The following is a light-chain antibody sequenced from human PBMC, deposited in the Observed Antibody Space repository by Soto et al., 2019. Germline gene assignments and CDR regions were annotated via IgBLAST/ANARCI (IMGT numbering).Light chain of an antibody. CDR3: QQYGGSPRT. J-gene: IGKJ1*01. CDR2: KAS. Sequence: DIQMTQSPSTLFGSVGDRVTITCRASQTISSWLAWYQQKPGKAPKLLIYKASTLKSGVPSRFSGSGSGTEYTLTISSLKPDDFATYYCQQYGGSPRTFGQGTKVELK. V-gene: IGKV1-5*03. CDR1: QTISSW.